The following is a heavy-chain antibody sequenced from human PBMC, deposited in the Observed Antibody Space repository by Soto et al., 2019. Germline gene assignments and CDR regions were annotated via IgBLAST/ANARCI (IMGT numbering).Heavy chain of an antibody. D-gene: IGHD2-2*01. CDR1: GFTVSSNY. CDR3: ASAGGIVLVPAALTYYY. CDR2: IYSGGST. J-gene: IGHJ4*02. V-gene: IGHV3-66*01. Sequence: EVQLVESGGGLVQPGGSLRLSCAASGFTVSSNYMSWVRQAPGKGLEWVSVIYSGGSTYYADSVKGRFTISRDNSKNTLYLQMNSRRAEDTAVYYCASAGGIVLVPAALTYYYWGQGTLVTVSS.